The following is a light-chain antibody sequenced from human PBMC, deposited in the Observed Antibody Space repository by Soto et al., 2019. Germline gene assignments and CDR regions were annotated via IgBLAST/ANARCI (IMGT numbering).Light chain of an antibody. Sequence: DSQMIQSPSTLSASVGDRVTITCRASQSISSWLAWYQQKPGKAPKLLIYDASSLESGVPSRFSGSGSGTEFTLTISSLQPDDFATYYCQQYNTYSRTFGQGTRVDIK. CDR3: QQYNTYSRT. V-gene: IGKV1-5*01. CDR2: DAS. CDR1: QSISSW. J-gene: IGKJ1*01.